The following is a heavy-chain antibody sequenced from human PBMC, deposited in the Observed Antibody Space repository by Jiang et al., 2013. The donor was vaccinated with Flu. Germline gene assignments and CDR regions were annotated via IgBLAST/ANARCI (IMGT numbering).Heavy chain of an antibody. V-gene: IGHV3-21*01. CDR1: GFTFSSYS. J-gene: IGHJ6*02. Sequence: ASGFTFSSYSMNWVRQAPGKGLEWVSSISSSSSYYADSVKGRFTISRDNAKNSLYLQMNSLRAEDTAVYYCARDEEGIQYGMDVWGQGTTVTVSS. CDR3: ARDEEGIQYGMDV. CDR2: ISSSSSY.